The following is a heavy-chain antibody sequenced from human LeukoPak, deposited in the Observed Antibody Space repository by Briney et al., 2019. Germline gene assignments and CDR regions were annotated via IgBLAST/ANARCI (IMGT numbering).Heavy chain of an antibody. Sequence: SETLSLTCTVSGGSISSSSYYWGWIRQPPGKGLEWIGSIYYSGSTYYNPSLHSPLTISVDASKNQFSLKLSSVTAADTAVYSCARLVSIVGATGQLNFDYWGQGTLVTVSS. J-gene: IGHJ4*02. V-gene: IGHV4-39*01. D-gene: IGHD1-26*01. CDR3: ARLVSIVGATGQLNFDY. CDR2: IYYSGST. CDR1: GGSISSSSYY.